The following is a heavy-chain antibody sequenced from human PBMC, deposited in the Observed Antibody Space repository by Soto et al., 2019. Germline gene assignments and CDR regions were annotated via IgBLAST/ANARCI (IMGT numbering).Heavy chain of an antibody. V-gene: IGHV1-69*01. CDR2: SSPIFGTA. CDR3: AIDARQLPNYFDY. CDR1: GGTFSSYA. J-gene: IGHJ4*02. Sequence: QVQLVQSGAEVKKPGSSVKVSCKASGGTFSSYAISWVRQAPGQGLEWMGGSSPIFGTANYAQKFQGRVKLTEAESTRTAYMELSSLRSEDTAVYYCAIDARQLPNYFDYWGQGSLVTVSS. D-gene: IGHD3-10*01.